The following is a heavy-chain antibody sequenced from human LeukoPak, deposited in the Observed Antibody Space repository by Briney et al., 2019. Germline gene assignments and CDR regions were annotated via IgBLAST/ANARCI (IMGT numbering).Heavy chain of an antibody. CDR3: ARTRRLLWFGEFRNWFDP. CDR1: GGSISSGSYY. V-gene: IGHV4-61*10. D-gene: IGHD3-10*01. CDR2: INHSGST. J-gene: IGHJ5*02. Sequence: PSETLSLTCTVSGGSISSGSYYWNWIRQPAGKGLEWIGEINHSGSTNYNPSLKSRVTISVDTSKNQFSLKLSSVTAADTAVYYCARTRRLLWFGEFRNWFDPWGQGTLVTVSS.